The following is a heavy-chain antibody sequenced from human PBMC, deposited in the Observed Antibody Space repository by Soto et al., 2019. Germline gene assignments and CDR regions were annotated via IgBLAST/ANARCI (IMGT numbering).Heavy chain of an antibody. Sequence: QVQLQQWGAGLLRPSEALSLTCAVYGRSFSGYYWSWIRQPPGKGLGWIGEINHSGSTTYNPSLKTRVNISVDTSNNHSSPTLSSVTAAYTAVYYCASSYGGNSGTFDFWGQGTLVTVSS. CDR1: GRSFSGYY. V-gene: IGHV4-34*01. CDR3: ASSYGGNSGTFDF. J-gene: IGHJ4*02. CDR2: INHSGST. D-gene: IGHD4-17*01.